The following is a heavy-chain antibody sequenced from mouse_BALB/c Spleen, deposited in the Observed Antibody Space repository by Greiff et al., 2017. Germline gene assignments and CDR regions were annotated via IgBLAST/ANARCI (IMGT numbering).Heavy chain of an antibody. CDR1: GYTFTSYW. J-gene: IGHJ3*01. CDR3: TRRDYGFAY. D-gene: IGHD1-1*01. CDR2: IYPSDSYT. Sequence: VQLQQPGAELVRPGASVKLSCKASGYTFTSYWINWVKQRPGQGLEWIGNIYPSDSYTNYNQKFKDKATLTVDKSSSTAYMQLSSPTSEDSAVYYCTRRDYGFAYWGEGTLVRVSA. V-gene: IGHV1-69*02.